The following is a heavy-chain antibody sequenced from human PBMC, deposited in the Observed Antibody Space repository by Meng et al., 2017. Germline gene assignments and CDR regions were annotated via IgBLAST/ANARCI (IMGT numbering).Heavy chain of an antibody. CDR2: IKQDGSEK. CDR1: GFTFSSYW. J-gene: IGHJ4*02. CDR3: ASGWLGGYFDY. V-gene: IGHV3-7*01. D-gene: IGHD6-19*01. Sequence: GGSLKISCAASGFTFSSYWMSWVRQAPGKGLEWVANIKQDGSEKYYVDSVKGRFTISRDNAKNSLYLQMNSLRAEDTAVYYCASGWLGGYFDYWGQGTRVTGSS.